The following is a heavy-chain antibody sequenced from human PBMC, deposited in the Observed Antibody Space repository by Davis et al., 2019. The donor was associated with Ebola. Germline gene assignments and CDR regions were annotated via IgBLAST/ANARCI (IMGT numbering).Heavy chain of an antibody. V-gene: IGHV4-34*01. CDR2: IYHSGST. D-gene: IGHD3-3*01. J-gene: IGHJ5*02. CDR1: GGSFSGYY. CDR3: ARARGISTWFDP. Sequence: SETLSLTCAVYGGSFSGYYWSWVRQPPGKGLEWIGEIYHSGSTNYNPSLKSRVTISVDTSKNQFSLKLSSVTAADTAVYYCARARGISTWFDPWGQGTLVTVSS.